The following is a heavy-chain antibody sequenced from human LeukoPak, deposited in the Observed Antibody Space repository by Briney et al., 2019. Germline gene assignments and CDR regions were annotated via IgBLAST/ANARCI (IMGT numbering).Heavy chain of an antibody. CDR1: GYTFTSYG. Sequence: GASVKVSCKASGYTFTSYGISWVRQAPGQGLEWMGWISAYNGNTNYAQKLQGRVTMTTDTSTSTAYMELRSLRSDDTAVYYCARVSPAPYYDILTGYHPFDYWGQGTLVTVSS. V-gene: IGHV1-18*01. CDR2: ISAYNGNT. CDR3: ARVSPAPYYDILTGYHPFDY. D-gene: IGHD3-9*01. J-gene: IGHJ4*02.